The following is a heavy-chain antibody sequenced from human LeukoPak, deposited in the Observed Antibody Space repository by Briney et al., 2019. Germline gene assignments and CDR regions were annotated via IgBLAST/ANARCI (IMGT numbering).Heavy chain of an antibody. CDR2: IYYSGST. J-gene: IGHJ6*02. Sequence: SETLSLTCTVSGGSISSYYWSWIRQPPGKGLEWIGYIYYSGSTNYNPSLKSRVTISVDTSKNQFSLKLSSVTAADTAVYYCARFKYDFWSGYYTYYYGMDVWGQGTTVTVSS. V-gene: IGHV4-59*08. CDR3: ARFKYDFWSGYYTYYYGMDV. D-gene: IGHD3-3*01. CDR1: GGSISSYY.